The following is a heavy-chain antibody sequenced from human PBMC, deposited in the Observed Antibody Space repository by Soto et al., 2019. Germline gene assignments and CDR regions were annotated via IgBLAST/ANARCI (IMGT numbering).Heavy chain of an antibody. J-gene: IGHJ6*02. CDR1: GGSFSGYY. CDR2: INHSGST. V-gene: IGHV4-34*01. Sequence: SETLSLTCAVYGGSFSGYYWSWIRQPPGKGLEWIGEINHSGSTNYNPSLKSRVTISVDTSKNQFSLKLSSVTAADTAVYYCARLGVLYSAGSYFYYYRKDGWGQVTTVTVSS. D-gene: IGHD2-15*01. CDR3: ARLGVLYSAGSYFYYYRKDG.